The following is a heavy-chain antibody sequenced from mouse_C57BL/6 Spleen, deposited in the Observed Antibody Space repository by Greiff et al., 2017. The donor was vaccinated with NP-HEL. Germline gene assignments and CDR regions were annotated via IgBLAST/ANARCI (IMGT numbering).Heavy chain of an antibody. CDR1: GYTFTDYN. CDR3: ARSGTIGYYFDY. Sequence: VHVKQSGPELVKPGASVKMSCKASGYTFTDYNMHWVKQSHGKSLEWIGYINPNNGGTSYNQKFKGKATLTVNKSSSTAYMELRSLTSEDSAVYYCARSGTIGYYFDYWGQGTTLTVSS. V-gene: IGHV1-22*01. CDR2: INPNNGGT. J-gene: IGHJ2*01. D-gene: IGHD2-14*01.